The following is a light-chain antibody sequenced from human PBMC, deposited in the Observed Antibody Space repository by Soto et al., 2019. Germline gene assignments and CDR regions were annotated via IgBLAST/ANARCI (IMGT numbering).Light chain of an antibody. CDR1: SGSIASNY. J-gene: IGLJ2*01. CDR2: EDN. CDR3: QSXXXXXXXV. Sequence: NFMLTQPHSVSESPGKTVTISCTGSSGSIASNYVQWYQQRPGSAPTTVIYEDNQRPSGVPDRFSGSIDSSSNSASLTISGLKTEDEADYYCQSXXXXXXXVXXGGTKL. V-gene: IGLV6-57*02.